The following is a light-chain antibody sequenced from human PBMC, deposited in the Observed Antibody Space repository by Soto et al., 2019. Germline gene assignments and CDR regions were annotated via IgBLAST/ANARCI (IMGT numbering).Light chain of an antibody. CDR1: QSVTSSL. CDR2: GAS. CDR3: QQYGSSFT. J-gene: IGKJ4*01. V-gene: IGKV3-20*01. Sequence: EIVLTQSPGTLSLSPGERATLSCRASQSVTSSLLAWYQQTPGQAPRLLIYGASSRATGIPDRFSGSGSGTDFILATSGLQPDDFAVYFCQQYGSSFTFGGGTKVEL.